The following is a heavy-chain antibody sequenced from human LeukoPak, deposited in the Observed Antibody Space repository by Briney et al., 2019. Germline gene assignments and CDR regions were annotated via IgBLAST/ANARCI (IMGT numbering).Heavy chain of an antibody. V-gene: IGHV1-2*02. CDR1: GYTFTGYY. CDR3: ARVVLPGYYMDV. D-gene: IGHD7-27*01. J-gene: IGHJ6*03. Sequence: ASVKVSCKASGYTFTGYYIHWVRQAPGQGLEWMGWINPNNGGTNYAQKFQGRVTMTRDTSISTAYMELSRLRSDDTAVYYCARVVLPGYYMDVWGKGTTVTVSS. CDR2: INPNNGGT.